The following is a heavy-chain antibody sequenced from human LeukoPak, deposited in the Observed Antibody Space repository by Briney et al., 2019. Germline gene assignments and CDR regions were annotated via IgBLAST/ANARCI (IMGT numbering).Heavy chain of an antibody. Sequence: TGGSLRLSCAASGFTFSSYSMNWVRQAPGKGLEWVSSISSSSSYIYYADSVKGRFTISRDNAKNSLYLQMNSLRAEDTAVYYCAELGITMIGGVWGKGTTVTISS. D-gene: IGHD3-10*02. CDR1: GFTFSSYS. CDR3: AELGITMIGGV. CDR2: ISSSSSYI. J-gene: IGHJ6*04. V-gene: IGHV3-21*01.